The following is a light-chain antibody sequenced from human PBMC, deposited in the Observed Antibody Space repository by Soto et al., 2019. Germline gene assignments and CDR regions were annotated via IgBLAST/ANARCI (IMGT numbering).Light chain of an antibody. CDR1: SGHTTYA. V-gene: IGLV4-69*01. J-gene: IGLJ3*02. CDR2: LNSDGSH. CDR3: QTWGTGIHGNWV. Sequence: QHVLTQSPSASASLGASVKLTCTLSSGHTTYAIAWHQQQPEKGPRYLMKLNSDGSHSKGDGIPDRFSGSSSGAERYLTISSLQSEDEADYYCQTWGTGIHGNWVFGGGTKLTVL.